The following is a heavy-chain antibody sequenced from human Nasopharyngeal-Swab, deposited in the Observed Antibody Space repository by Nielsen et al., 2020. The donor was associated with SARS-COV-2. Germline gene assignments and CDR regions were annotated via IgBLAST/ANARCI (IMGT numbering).Heavy chain of an antibody. J-gene: IGHJ6*03. CDR3: AKDITGYSSGWFYYYYYMDV. V-gene: IGHV3-30*18. D-gene: IGHD6-19*01. CDR1: GFTFSSYG. Sequence: GESLKISCAASGFTFSSYGVHWVRQAPGKGLEGVAVISYDGSNKYYADSVKGRFTISRDNSKTTLYLQMNSLRAEDTALYYCAKDITGYSSGWFYYYYYMDVWGKGTTATVSS. CDR2: ISYDGSNK.